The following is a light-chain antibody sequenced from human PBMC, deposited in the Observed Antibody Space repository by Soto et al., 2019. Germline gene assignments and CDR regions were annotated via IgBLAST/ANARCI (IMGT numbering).Light chain of an antibody. CDR1: QSISSW. CDR3: QKYNSYPRT. Sequence: DIQMTQSPSTLSASVGDRVTITCRASQSISSWLAWYQQKPGKAPKLLIYKASSLDSGVPSRFRGSGFGTKFPLTISSPQPDDFSTYYCQKYNSYPRTFGQGTKGEIK. CDR2: KAS. J-gene: IGKJ1*01. V-gene: IGKV1-5*03.